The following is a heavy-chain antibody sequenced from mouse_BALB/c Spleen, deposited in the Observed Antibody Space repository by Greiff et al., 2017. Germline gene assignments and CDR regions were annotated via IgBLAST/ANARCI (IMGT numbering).Heavy chain of an antibody. CDR1: GFSLTSYG. Sequence: VQRVESGPGLVQPSQSLSITCTVSGFSLTSYGVHWVRQSPGKGLEWLGVIWSGGSTDYNAAFISRLSISKDNSKSQVFFKMNSLQANDTAIYYCAREAYYRYDYIDCWGQGTTLTVSS. CDR2: IWSGGST. V-gene: IGHV2-2*02. D-gene: IGHD2-14*01. J-gene: IGHJ2*01. CDR3: AREAYYRYDYIDC.